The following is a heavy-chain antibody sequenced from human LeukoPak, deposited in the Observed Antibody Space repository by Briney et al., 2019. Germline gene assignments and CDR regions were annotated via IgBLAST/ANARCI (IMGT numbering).Heavy chain of an antibody. CDR1: GYTFTGYY. CDR3: ARAALRLFDYYYYYMDV. J-gene: IGHJ6*03. V-gene: IGHV1-2*02. D-gene: IGHD3-16*01. Sequence: ASVKVSCKASGYTFTGYYMHWVRQAPGQGLEWMGWINPNSGGTNYAQKFQGRVTMIRDTSISTAYMELSRLRSDDTAVYYCARAALRLFDYYYYYMDVWGKGTTVTVSS. CDR2: INPNSGGT.